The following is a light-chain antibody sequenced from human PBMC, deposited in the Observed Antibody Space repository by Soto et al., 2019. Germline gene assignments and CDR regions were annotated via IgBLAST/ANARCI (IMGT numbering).Light chain of an antibody. J-gene: IGLJ3*02. Sequence: QSVLTQPASVSGSPGQSITISCTGTSNDVGGYNYVSWYQQHPGKAPKLMISEVTNRPSGVSNRFSGSKPGNTASLTISGLQAEDEADYYCSSYTTSSVWMFGGGTKLTVL. CDR1: SNDVGGYNY. V-gene: IGLV2-14*01. CDR3: SSYTTSSVWM. CDR2: EVT.